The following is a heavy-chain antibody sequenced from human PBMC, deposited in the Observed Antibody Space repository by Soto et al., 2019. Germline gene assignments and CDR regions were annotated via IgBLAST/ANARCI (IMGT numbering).Heavy chain of an antibody. CDR2: IHSSGNT. CDR1: DGSITNFY. CDR3: ARLQYTVDTPIEI. V-gene: IGHV4-59*01. Sequence: QVQLQESGPGLVKPSETLSLTCTVSDGSITNFYWNWIRQTPGKGLEWIGHIHSSGNTGYNPSPESRVTMSVDTSKNQFSLRLTSVTTADTAVYYCARLQYTVDTPIEIWGQGTLVTVSS. J-gene: IGHJ3*02. D-gene: IGHD5-18*01.